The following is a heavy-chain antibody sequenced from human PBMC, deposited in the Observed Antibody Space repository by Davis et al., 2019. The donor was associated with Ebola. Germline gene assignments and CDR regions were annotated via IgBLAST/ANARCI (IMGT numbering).Heavy chain of an antibody. V-gene: IGHV4-30-2*01. J-gene: IGHJ4*02. D-gene: IGHD3-22*01. CDR3: ARLITKIDY. CDR1: GASISSAGYS. CDR2: IYPSGIT. Sequence: SETLSLTCAVSGASISSAGYSWSWIRQPPGKGLDWIGYIYPSGITYYNPSLKSRVTISVDTSKNQLSRKLSSVTAADTAVYYCARLITKIDYWGQGTLVTVSS.